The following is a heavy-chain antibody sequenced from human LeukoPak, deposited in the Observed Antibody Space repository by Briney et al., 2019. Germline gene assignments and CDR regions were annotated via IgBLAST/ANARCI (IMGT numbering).Heavy chain of an antibody. D-gene: IGHD3-16*01. Sequence: GGSLRLSCAASGFSVSDYSISWIRQSPGKGPERLSFVMSGRGSTNYADSVKGRFTISRDNAKNSVALQLDGLRADDTAVYFCTRERRGSYYAFESWGQGTLVTVSS. J-gene: IGHJ4*02. CDR2: VMSGRGST. CDR1: GFSVSDYS. V-gene: IGHV3-11*05. CDR3: TRERRGSYYAFES.